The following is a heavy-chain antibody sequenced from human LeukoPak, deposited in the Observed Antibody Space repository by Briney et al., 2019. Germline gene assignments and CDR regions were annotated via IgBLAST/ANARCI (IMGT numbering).Heavy chain of an antibody. V-gene: IGHV3-30*04. CDR2: ISYDGSNK. Sequence: PGGSLRLSCAPSGFTFSSYAMHWVRQAPGKGLEWVAVISYDGSNKYYADSVQGRFTISRDNSKNTLYLQMNSLRAEDTAVYDCARDLRSTIFWPYYFDYWGQGTLVTVSS. J-gene: IGHJ4*02. D-gene: IGHD3-9*01. CDR3: ARDLRSTIFWPYYFDY. CDR1: GFTFSSYA.